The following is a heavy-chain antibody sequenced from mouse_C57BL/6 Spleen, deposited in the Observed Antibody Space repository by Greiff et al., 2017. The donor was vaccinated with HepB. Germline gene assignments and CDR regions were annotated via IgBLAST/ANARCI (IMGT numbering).Heavy chain of an antibody. CDR2: ISDGGSYT. V-gene: IGHV5-4*01. Sequence: EVMLVESGGGLVKPGGSLKLSCAASGFTFSSYAMSWVRQTPEKRLEWVATISDGGSYTYDPDNVKGRFTISRDNAKNNLYLQMSHLKSEDTAMYYCARDRGPFITTYFDYWGQGTTLTVSS. J-gene: IGHJ2*01. CDR3: ARDRGPFITTYFDY. D-gene: IGHD1-1*01. CDR1: GFTFSSYA.